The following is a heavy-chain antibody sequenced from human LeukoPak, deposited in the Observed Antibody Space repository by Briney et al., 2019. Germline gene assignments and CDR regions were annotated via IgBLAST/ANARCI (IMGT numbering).Heavy chain of an antibody. CDR3: AKERGPDDSGPIDY. D-gene: IGHD1-14*01. CDR2: ISSSGSTI. Sequence: PGGSLRLSCAASGFTFSSYEMNWVRQAPGKGLEWVSYISSSGSTIYYADSVKGRFTISRDNAKNSLYLQMNSLRAEDTAFYYCAKERGPDDSGPIDYWGQGTLVSVSS. V-gene: IGHV3-48*03. CDR1: GFTFSSYE. J-gene: IGHJ4*02.